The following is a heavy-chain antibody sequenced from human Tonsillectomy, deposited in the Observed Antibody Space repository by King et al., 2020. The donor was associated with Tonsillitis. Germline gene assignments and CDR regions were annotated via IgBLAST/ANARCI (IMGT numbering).Heavy chain of an antibody. D-gene: IGHD6-13*01. V-gene: IGHV3-23*04. J-gene: IGHJ4*02. CDR2: XXGSGGXT. CDR3: ANPLAAADKPWEYYFDY. CDR1: GFTFSRYA. Sequence: VQXVESGGGXVQXGGSLRLSXAXSGFTFSRYAMSWVRQAPGKGXQWXSXXXGSGGXTXXXDSVXGRSTISRXNSKNTLXLKXXXXGAEXTAVYYCANPLAAADKPWEYYFDYWGQGTLVTVSS.